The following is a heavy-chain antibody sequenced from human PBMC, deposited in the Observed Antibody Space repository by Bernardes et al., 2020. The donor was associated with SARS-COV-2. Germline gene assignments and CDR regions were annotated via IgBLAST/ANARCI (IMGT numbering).Heavy chain of an antibody. D-gene: IGHD3-22*01. CDR1: GFTFSSYS. J-gene: IGHJ6*02. CDR2: ISCSGSPV. Sequence: GGSLRLSCTASGFTFSSYSMNWVRQAPGKGLEWLSYISCSGSPVYYAVSVNGRFTISRDNAKNSLYLQMNSLRVEDTAVYYCAREGYDSSGYLVLGMDVQGQGTTVTVS. CDR3: AREGYDSSGYLVLGMDV. V-gene: IGHV3-48*01.